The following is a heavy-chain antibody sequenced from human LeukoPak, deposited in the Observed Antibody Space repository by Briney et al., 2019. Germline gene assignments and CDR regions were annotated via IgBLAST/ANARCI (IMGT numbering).Heavy chain of an antibody. J-gene: IGHJ5*02. Sequence: SETLSLTCAVYGGSFSGYYWSWIRQPPGKGLEWIGEINHSGSTNYNPSLKSRVTISVDTSKNQFSLKLSSVTAADTAVYYCARDYGDYGSLWFDPWGQGTLVTVSS. D-gene: IGHD4-17*01. V-gene: IGHV4-34*01. CDR2: INHSGST. CDR3: ARDYGDYGSLWFDP. CDR1: GGSFSGYY.